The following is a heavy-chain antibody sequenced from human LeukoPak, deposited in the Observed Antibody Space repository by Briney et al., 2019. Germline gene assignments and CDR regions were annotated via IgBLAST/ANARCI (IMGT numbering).Heavy chain of an antibody. CDR1: GGTFSNFA. Sequence: ASVKVSCKASGGTFSNFAFSWVRQAPGQGLEWMGWISAYNGNTNYAQKLQGRVTMTTDTSTSTAYMELRSLRSDDTAVYYCAREVYSGRNGAFDIWGQGTMVTVSS. CDR2: ISAYNGNT. V-gene: IGHV1-18*01. J-gene: IGHJ3*02. CDR3: AREVYSGRNGAFDI. D-gene: IGHD1-26*01.